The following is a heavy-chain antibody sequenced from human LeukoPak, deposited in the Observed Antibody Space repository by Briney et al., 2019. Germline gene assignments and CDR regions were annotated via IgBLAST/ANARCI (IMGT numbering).Heavy chain of an antibody. V-gene: IGHV4-34*01. CDR2: INHSGST. CDR3: ARTLSYSSSWYRDY. J-gene: IGHJ4*02. CDR1: GGSFSGYY. D-gene: IGHD6-13*01. Sequence: SETLSLTCAVPGGSFSGYYRSWIRQRPGKGLEWMGEINHSGSTNYNPSLKSRVTISVDTSKHQFSLKLTCVTAADTAVYYCARTLSYSSSWYRDYWGQGTLVTVSS.